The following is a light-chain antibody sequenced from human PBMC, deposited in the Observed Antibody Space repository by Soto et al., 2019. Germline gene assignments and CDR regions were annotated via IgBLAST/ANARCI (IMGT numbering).Light chain of an antibody. CDR3: QQDTTRLLWT. CDR1: QDVTTN. J-gene: IGKJ1*01. CDR2: GAS. Sequence: FPCVLSASTGEGVTLSCRAAQDVTTNFAWYQQKRGQAPRLLISGASTGATGVPATFRGSGSGTEFTLTISTLQSEDFAVYYCQQDTTRLLWTFGHGTKVDIK. V-gene: IGKV3-15*01.